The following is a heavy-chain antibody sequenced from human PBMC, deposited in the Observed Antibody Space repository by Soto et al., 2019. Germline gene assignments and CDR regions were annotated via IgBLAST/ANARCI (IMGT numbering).Heavy chain of an antibody. CDR3: ATSSSSSPSLFDY. Sequence: GGSLRLSCAASGFTFSSYAMSWVRQAPGKGLEWVSAISGSGGSTYYADSVKGRFTISRDNSKNTLYLQMNSLRAEDTAVYYCATSSSSSPSLFDYWGQGTLVTVSS. V-gene: IGHV3-23*01. CDR1: GFTFSSYA. J-gene: IGHJ4*02. D-gene: IGHD6-6*01. CDR2: ISGSGGST.